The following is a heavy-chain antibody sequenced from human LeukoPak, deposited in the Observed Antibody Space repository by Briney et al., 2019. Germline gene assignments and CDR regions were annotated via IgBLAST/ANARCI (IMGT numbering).Heavy chain of an antibody. V-gene: IGHV4-59*08. Sequence: ASETLSLTCTVPGGSISSYYWSWIRQPPGKGLEWIAYISDIGSINYNPSLKSRVTISLDTSKNQFSLKLSSVTAADTAVYYCAGHHPRNTVDFWGQGTLVTVSS. J-gene: IGHJ4*02. CDR2: ISDIGSI. CDR3: AGHHPRNTVDF. CDR1: GGSISSYY. D-gene: IGHD2-8*02.